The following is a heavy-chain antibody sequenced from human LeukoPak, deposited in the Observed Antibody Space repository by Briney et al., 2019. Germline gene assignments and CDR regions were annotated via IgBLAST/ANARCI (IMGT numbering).Heavy chain of an antibody. CDR3: AKDVGKWESLHFFDY. V-gene: IGHV3-23*01. CDR1: GFTFSTNA. CDR2: ISGSGAST. J-gene: IGHJ4*02. Sequence: GGSLRLSCLTSGFTFSTNAMSWVRQAPGKGLEWISGISGSGASTYYADSATGRFTISRDNSRDTLYPQMNSLRGDDTAVYYCAKDVGKWESLHFFDYWGQGTLVTVSS. D-gene: IGHD1-26*01.